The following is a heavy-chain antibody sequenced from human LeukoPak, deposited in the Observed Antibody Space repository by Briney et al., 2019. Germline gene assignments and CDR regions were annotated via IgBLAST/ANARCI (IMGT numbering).Heavy chain of an antibody. CDR1: GGSISSSSYY. J-gene: IGHJ2*01. D-gene: IGHD3-22*01. Sequence: SETLSLTCTVSGGSISSSSYYWGWIRQPPGKGLEWIGSIYYSGSTYYNPSLKSRVTISVDTSKNQFSLKLSSVTAADTAVYYCARDRSITMIVVVPNWYFDLWGRGTLVTVSS. V-gene: IGHV4-39*07. CDR2: IYYSGST. CDR3: ARDRSITMIVVVPNWYFDL.